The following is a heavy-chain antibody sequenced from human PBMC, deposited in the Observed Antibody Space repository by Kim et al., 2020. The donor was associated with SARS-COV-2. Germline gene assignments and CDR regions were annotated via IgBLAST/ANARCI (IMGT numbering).Heavy chain of an antibody. V-gene: IGHV4-4*02. CDR2: IYHSGST. CDR1: GGSISSSNW. D-gene: IGHD3-9*01. CDR3: ARSLMGGYYDILTGYYVSPGRSIALAGTQHCFSH. Sequence: SETLSLTCAVSGGSISSSNWWSWVRQPPGKGLEWIGEIYHSGSTNYNPSLKSRVTISVDKSKNQFSLKLSSVTAADTAVYYCARSLMGGYYDILTGYYVSPGRSIALAGTQHCFSHLGQATLFTVSS. J-gene: IGHJ5*02.